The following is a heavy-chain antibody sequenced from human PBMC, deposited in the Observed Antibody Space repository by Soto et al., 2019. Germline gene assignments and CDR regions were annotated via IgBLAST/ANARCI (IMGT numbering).Heavy chain of an antibody. CDR3: ARDQDSGWGLYS. D-gene: IGHD6-19*01. J-gene: IGHJ4*02. CDR2: IYHSGRT. Sequence: QVQIQESGPGLVKPSGTLSLTCAVSGGSISSDNWWSWVRQPPGKGLEWIGEIYHSGRTNYNPSLKSRVIISADKSKNQLSLQLSSVTAADTAVYYCARDQDSGWGLYSWGLGTLVTVSS. CDR1: GGSISSDNW. V-gene: IGHV4-4*02.